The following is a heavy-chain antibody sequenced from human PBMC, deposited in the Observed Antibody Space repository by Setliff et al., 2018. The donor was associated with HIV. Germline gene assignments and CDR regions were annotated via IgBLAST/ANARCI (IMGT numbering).Heavy chain of an antibody. D-gene: IGHD2-15*01. CDR3: ARDSRDIVVVIAPEPEPYYYYGMDV. V-gene: IGHV1-69*13. J-gene: IGHJ6*04. CDR2: IVPIFSTP. CDR1: GANFNSHS. Sequence: ASVKVSCKASGANFNSHSISWVRQAPGQGLEWMGGIVPIFSTPNYAQKFKGRLTITADESTITVYMELSSLRSEDTAVYYCARDSRDIVVVIAPEPEPYYYYGMDVWGEGTTVTVSS.